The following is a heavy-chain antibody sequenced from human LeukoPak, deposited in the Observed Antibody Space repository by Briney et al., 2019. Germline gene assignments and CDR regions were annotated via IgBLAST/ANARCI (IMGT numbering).Heavy chain of an antibody. D-gene: IGHD1-14*01. CDR3: ASTNPEDWFDP. CDR2: IYYSGST. V-gene: IGHV4-34*01. J-gene: IGHJ5*02. CDR1: GGSFSGYY. Sequence: SETLSLTCAVYGGSFSGYYWSWIRQPPGKGLEWIGSIYYSGSTYYNPSLKSRVTISVDTSKKQFSLKLSSVTAADTAIYYCASTNPEDWFDPWGQGTLVTVSS.